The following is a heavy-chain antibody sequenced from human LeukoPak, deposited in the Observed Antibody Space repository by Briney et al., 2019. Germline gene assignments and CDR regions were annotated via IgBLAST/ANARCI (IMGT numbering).Heavy chain of an antibody. CDR1: GFTFSSYG. J-gene: IGHJ4*02. CDR2: ISYDGSNK. D-gene: IGHD3-22*01. V-gene: IGHV3-30*03. Sequence: GGSLRLSCAASGFTFSSYGMHWVRQAPGKGLEWVAVISYDGSNKYYADSVKGRFTISRDNSKNTLYLQMNSLRAEDTAVYYCATMIVVVIVSWGQGTLVTVSS. CDR3: ATMIVVVIVS.